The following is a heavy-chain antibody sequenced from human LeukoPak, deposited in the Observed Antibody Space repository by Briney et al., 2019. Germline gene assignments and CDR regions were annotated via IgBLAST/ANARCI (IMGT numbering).Heavy chain of an antibody. CDR1: GGTFSSYA. CDR3: ARGNRRDGYNLGETFDY. Sequence: ASVKVSCTASGGTFSSYAINWVRQAPGQGLEWMGGIIPIFGTANYAQKFQGRVTITADKSTSTAYMELSSLRSEDTAVYYCARGNRRDGYNLGETFDYWGQGTLVTVSS. CDR2: IIPIFGTA. V-gene: IGHV1-69*06. J-gene: IGHJ4*02. D-gene: IGHD5-24*01.